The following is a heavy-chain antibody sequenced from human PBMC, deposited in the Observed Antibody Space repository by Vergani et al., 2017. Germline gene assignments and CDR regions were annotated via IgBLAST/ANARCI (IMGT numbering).Heavy chain of an antibody. CDR2: ISGSGGST. Sequence: EVQLLESGGGLVQPGGSLRLSCAASGFTFSSYAMSWVRQAPGKGLEWVSGISGSGGSTYYADSVKGRFTISRENSKNTLYLQMNSLRGEDTAVYYCAKGSDSGSYSEHFYYIDVWGKGTTVTVSS. J-gene: IGHJ6*03. CDR1: GFTFSSYA. CDR3: AKGSDSGSYSEHFYYIDV. V-gene: IGHV3-23*01. D-gene: IGHD1-26*01.